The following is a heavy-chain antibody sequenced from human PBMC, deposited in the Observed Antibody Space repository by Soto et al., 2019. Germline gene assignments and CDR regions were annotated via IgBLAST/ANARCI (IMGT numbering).Heavy chain of an antibody. CDR1: GGSVSSGSYY. D-gene: IGHD2-15*01. Sequence: SETLSLTCTVSGGSVSSGSYYWSWIRQPPGKGLEWIGYVYDTGSTNYNSSLKSRVTISLDTSKNQFSLRLSSVTAADTAVYYCAREYGGNVDYWGPRTLVTVSS. CDR3: AREYGGNVDY. CDR2: VYDTGST. J-gene: IGHJ4*02. V-gene: IGHV4-61*01.